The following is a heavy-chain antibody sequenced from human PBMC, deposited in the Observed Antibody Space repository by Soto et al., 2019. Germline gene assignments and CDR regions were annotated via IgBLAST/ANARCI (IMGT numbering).Heavy chain of an antibody. D-gene: IGHD3-9*01. V-gene: IGHV3-21*01. Sequence: ESGGGLVKPGGSLRLSCAASGFTFSSYSMNWVRQAPGKGLEWVSSISSSSSYIYYADSVKGRFTISRDNAKNSLYLQMNSLRAEDTAVYYCARETALDYDILTGYYQYGMDVWGQGTTVTVSS. CDR2: ISSSSSYI. CDR1: GFTFSSYS. J-gene: IGHJ6*02. CDR3: ARETALDYDILTGYYQYGMDV.